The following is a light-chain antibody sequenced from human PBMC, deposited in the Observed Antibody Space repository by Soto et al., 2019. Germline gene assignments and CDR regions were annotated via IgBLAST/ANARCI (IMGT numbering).Light chain of an antibody. Sequence: DIQMTQSPSTLSASVGDRVTITCRASQSISSWLAWYQQKPGKAPKLLIYKASSLESGVPSRFSGXXXXTEFTLTISSLQPDDFATYYCQQYRTFGQGTKLEIK. V-gene: IGKV1-5*03. J-gene: IGKJ2*01. CDR3: QQYRT. CDR1: QSISSW. CDR2: KAS.